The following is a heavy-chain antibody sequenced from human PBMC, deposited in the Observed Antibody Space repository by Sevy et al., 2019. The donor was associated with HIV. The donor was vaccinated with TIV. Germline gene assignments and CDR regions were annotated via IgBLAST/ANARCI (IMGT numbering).Heavy chain of an antibody. CDR1: GFTYSDYY. CDR3: AREGSLRYFDL. Sequence: GGSLRLSCAASGFTYSDYYMSWIRQAPGRGLEWISYISSRGSTIYYADSVEGRFTISRDNAKNSLFLQMNSLRAEDTAVYYCAREGSLRYFDLWGRGTLVTVSS. V-gene: IGHV3-11*01. D-gene: IGHD3-10*01. CDR2: ISSRGSTI. J-gene: IGHJ2*01.